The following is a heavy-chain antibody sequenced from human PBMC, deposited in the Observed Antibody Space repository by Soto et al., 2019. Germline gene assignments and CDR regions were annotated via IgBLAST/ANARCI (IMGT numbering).Heavy chain of an antibody. V-gene: IGHV3-33*01. CDR2: IWYDGSNK. Sequence: GGSLRLSCAASGFTFSSYGMHWVRQAPGKGLEWVAVIWYDGSNKYYADSVKGRFTISRDNSKNTLYLQMNSLRAEDTAVYYCARDIEYSSSSGPYYGMDVWGQGTTVTVSS. J-gene: IGHJ6*02. CDR3: ARDIEYSSSSGPYYGMDV. D-gene: IGHD6-6*01. CDR1: GFTFSSYG.